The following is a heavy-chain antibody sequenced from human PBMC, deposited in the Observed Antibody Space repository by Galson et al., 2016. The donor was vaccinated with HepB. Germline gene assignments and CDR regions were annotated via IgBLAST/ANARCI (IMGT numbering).Heavy chain of an antibody. D-gene: IGHD1-26*01. J-gene: IGHJ4*02. CDR2: MNHRGIT. CDR1: GGSSSGYY. Sequence: ETLSLTCAVYGGSSSGYYWTWIPQPPGKGVEWIGEMNHRGITNYNPSLKSPVTILVDTSKNQLSLKLSSVTAADTAVYFCARRSTSAIDYWGQGTLVTVPA. CDR3: ARRSTSAIDY. V-gene: IGHV4-34*01.